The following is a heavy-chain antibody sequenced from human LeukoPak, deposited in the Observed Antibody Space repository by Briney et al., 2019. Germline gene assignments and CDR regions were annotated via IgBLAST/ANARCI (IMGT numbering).Heavy chain of an antibody. CDR3: ATPLDYRDSSGFHQGGD. J-gene: IGHJ4*02. CDR1: GFIFSSYW. D-gene: IGHD3-22*01. V-gene: IGHV3-7*03. Sequence: GGSLRLSCEASGFIFSSYWMNWVRQAPGKGLEWVANIKQDGSEKYYVDSVKGRFTISRDNAKNSLYLQMTSLRAEDTAMYYCATPLDYRDSSGFHQGGDWGQGTLVTVSS. CDR2: IKQDGSEK.